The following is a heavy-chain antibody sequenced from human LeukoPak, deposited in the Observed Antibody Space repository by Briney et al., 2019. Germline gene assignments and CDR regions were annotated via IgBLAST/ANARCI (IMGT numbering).Heavy chain of an antibody. CDR1: GYTFTGYY. CDR3: ARDPGKGYSGYDLYYYYYYMDV. D-gene: IGHD5-12*01. J-gene: IGHJ6*03. V-gene: IGHV1-2*02. CDR2: INPNSGGT. Sequence: GASVKVSCKASGYTFTGYYMHWVRQAPGQGLEWMGWINPNSGGTNYAQKFQGRVTMTRDTSISTAYMELSRLRSDDTAVYYCARDPGKGYSGYDLYYYYYYMDVWGKGTTVTISS.